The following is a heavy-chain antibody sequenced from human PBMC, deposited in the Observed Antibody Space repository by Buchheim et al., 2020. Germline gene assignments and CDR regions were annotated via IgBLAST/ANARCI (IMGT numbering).Heavy chain of an antibody. V-gene: IGHV4-59*01. CDR3: ARVYYDFWSGYYEYYFDY. J-gene: IGHJ4*02. Sequence: QVQLQESGPGLVKPSETLSLTCTVSGGSISSYYWSWIRQPPGKGLEWIGYIYYSGSTNYNPSLKSRVTISVDTSKNQFSLKLSSVTAADTAVYYCARVYYDFWSGYYEYYFDYWGQGTL. D-gene: IGHD3-3*01. CDR1: GGSISSYY. CDR2: IYYSGST.